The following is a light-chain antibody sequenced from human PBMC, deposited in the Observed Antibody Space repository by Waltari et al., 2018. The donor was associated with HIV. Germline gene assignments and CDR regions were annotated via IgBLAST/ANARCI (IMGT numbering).Light chain of an antibody. J-gene: IGLJ2*01. CDR2: EDN. CDR3: SSYAGTNRL. Sequence: QSALTQPPSASGSPGQSVTISCTGISSDVGGYKYVSWYQHHPGKAPKLMIYEDNRRPSVVPDRFSCSKSGNTASLTVSGLQADDEADYYCSSYAGTNRLFGGGTKLTVL. CDR1: SSDVGGYKY. V-gene: IGLV2-8*01.